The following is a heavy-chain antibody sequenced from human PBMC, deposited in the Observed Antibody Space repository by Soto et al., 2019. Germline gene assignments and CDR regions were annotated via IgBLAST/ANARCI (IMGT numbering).Heavy chain of an antibody. Sequence: QVQLLQSGAEVKKPGSSVKISCKASGDTFNSDAFSWVRQAPGQGLEWMGGIIPIARTTNYKQKFQGRVTITEDDFTNTVYMELRSLRSEDSAAYFCARGPRNSVYYRIGSWGQGTVITVSS. CDR1: GDTFNSDA. D-gene: IGHD3-3*01. CDR3: ARGPRNSVYYRIGS. V-gene: IGHV1-69*01. CDR2: IIPIARTT. J-gene: IGHJ4*02.